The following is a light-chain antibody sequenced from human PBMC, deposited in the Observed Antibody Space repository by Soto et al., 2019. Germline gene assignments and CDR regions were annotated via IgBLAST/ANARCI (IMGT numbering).Light chain of an antibody. V-gene: IGKV3-20*01. J-gene: IGKJ1*01. CDR3: QQYGSSPGT. Sequence: EVGMTQSPGTLSLSPGERATLSCRASQSVSSSYLAWYQQKPGQAPRLLIYGASSRATGIPDRFSGSGSGTDFTLTISRLEPEDFAVYYCQQYGSSPGTFGQGTRWIS. CDR1: QSVSSSY. CDR2: GAS.